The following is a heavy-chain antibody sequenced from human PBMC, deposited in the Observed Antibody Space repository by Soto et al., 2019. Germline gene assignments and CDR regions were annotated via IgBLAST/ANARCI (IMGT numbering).Heavy chain of an antibody. CDR2: IYYSGST. J-gene: IGHJ4*02. V-gene: IGHV4-30-4*01. D-gene: IGHD3-22*01. Sequence: SETLSLTCTVSGGSISSGDYYWSWIRQPPGKGLEWIGYIYYSGSTYYNPSLKSRVTISVDTSKNQFSLKLSSVTAADTAVYYCARVGAYYYDSSGYIDYWGQGTPVTVSS. CDR1: GGSISSGDYY. CDR3: ARVGAYYYDSSGYIDY.